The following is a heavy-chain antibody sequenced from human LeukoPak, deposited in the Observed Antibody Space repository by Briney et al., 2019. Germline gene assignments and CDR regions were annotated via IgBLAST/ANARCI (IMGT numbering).Heavy chain of an antibody. J-gene: IGHJ4*02. V-gene: IGHV1-69*01. CDR3: ATRTGIVGATGSGYFDY. CDR1: GGTFSSYA. CDR2: IIPIFGTA. D-gene: IGHD1-26*01. Sequence: ASVKVSCKASGGTFSSYAISWVRQAPGQGLEWMGGIIPIFGTANYAQKFQGRVTITADESTSTAYMELSSLRSEDTAVYYCATRTGIVGATGSGYFDYWGQGTLVTVSS.